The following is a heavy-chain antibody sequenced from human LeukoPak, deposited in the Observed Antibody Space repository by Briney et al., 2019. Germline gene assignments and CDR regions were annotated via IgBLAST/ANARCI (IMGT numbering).Heavy chain of an antibody. V-gene: IGHV1-2*06. CDR2: INPNSGGT. D-gene: IGHD6-13*01. Sequence: ASVKVSCKASGYTSTGYYMHWVRQAPGQGLEWMGRINPNSGGTNYAQKFQGRVTMTRDTSISTAYMELSRLRSDDTAVYYCAPAGYSSSWYQSYYFDYWGQGTLVTVSS. J-gene: IGHJ4*02. CDR1: GYTSTGYY. CDR3: APAGYSSSWYQSYYFDY.